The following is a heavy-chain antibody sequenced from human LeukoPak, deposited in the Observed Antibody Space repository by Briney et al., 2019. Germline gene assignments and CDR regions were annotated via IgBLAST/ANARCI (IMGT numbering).Heavy chain of an antibody. CDR1: GFTYTNYS. V-gene: IGHV3-74*01. CDR3: AKDLSWNTADR. J-gene: IGHJ5*02. CDR2: INPDGTII. D-gene: IGHD1/OR15-1a*01. Sequence: GGSLRLSCVASGFTYTNYSMHWFRQVSGKGPVWVSRINPDGTIIDYADFVKGRFTISRDNAKNLQYLQMKGLRADDTALYYCAKDLSWNTADRWGQGALITVSS.